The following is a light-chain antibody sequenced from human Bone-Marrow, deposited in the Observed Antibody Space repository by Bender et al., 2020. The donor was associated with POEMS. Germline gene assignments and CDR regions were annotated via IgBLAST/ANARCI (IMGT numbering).Light chain of an antibody. V-gene: IGLV6-57*03. CDR3: QSYDSNHVG. CDR1: GGSIASNF. Sequence: NFMLTQPHSVSESPGKTVTISCTRSGGSIASNFVQWYQQRPGSAPTTVIYEDNRRPSEVPDRFSGSIDSSSNSASLTISGLKTEDEADYYCQSYDSNHVGFGGGTKLTVL. CDR2: EDN. J-gene: IGLJ2*01.